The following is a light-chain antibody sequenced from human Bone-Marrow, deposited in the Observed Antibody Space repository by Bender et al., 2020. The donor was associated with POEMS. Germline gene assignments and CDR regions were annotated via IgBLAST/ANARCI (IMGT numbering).Light chain of an antibody. CDR1: GNDVGGYNL. CDR3: CSYVGNSTLV. V-gene: IGLV2-23*02. CDR2: EVN. J-gene: IGLJ3*02. Sequence: QSALAQPASVSGSPGQSITISCTGTGNDVGGYNLVSWYQRHPGKAPKLMIYEVNKWPSGVSNRFSGSKSGNTASLTISGLQAEDEADYYCCSYVGNSTLVFGGGTKLTVL.